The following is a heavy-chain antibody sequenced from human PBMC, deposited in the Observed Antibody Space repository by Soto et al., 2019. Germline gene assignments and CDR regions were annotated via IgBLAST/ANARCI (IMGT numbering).Heavy chain of an antibody. CDR2: IIPIFGTA. Sequence: ASVKVSCKASGGTFSSYAISWVRQAPGQGLEWMGGIIPIFGTANHAQKFQGRVTITADKSTSTAYMELSSLRSEDTAVYYCARAGLQYYFDYWGQGTLVTVSS. J-gene: IGHJ4*02. CDR1: GGTFSSYA. V-gene: IGHV1-69*06. CDR3: ARAGLQYYFDY.